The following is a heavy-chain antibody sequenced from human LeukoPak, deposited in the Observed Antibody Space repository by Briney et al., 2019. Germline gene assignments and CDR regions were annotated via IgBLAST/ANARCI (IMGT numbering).Heavy chain of an antibody. J-gene: IGHJ4*02. D-gene: IGHD3-22*01. CDR2: FDPEDGET. CDR3: ARGQRGLYDSSGYYGLSDS. V-gene: IGHV1-24*01. CDR1: GYTLTELS. Sequence: ASVKVSCKVSGYTLTELSMHWVRQAPGKGLEWMGGFDPEDGETIYALKFQGRVTITADESTSTAYMELSSLRSEDTAVYYCARGQRGLYDSSGYYGLSDSWGQGTLVTISS.